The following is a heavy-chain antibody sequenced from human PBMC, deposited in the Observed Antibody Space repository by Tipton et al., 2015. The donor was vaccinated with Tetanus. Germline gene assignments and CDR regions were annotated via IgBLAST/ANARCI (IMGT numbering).Heavy chain of an antibody. CDR3: AKELARGQWVRLDAFDI. D-gene: IGHD1-1*01. V-gene: IGHV3-23*01. CDR1: GFTFSSYA. CDR2: ISGSGGST. Sequence: GSLRLSCAASGFTFSSYAMSWVRQAPGKRLECVSAISGSGGSTYYADFVKGRFTISRDNSKKTRYLQMNSQRAEDPAVYYCAKELARGQWVRLDAFDIWGQETIITVSS. J-gene: IGHJ3*02.